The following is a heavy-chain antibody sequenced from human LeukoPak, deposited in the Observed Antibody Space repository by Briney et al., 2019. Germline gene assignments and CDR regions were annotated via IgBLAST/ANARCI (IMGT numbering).Heavy chain of an antibody. CDR1: GFTFSSYA. D-gene: IGHD2-2*02. J-gene: IGHJ3*02. V-gene: IGHV3-30-3*01. CDR3: ARDLYCSSTSCYTMEFSAFDI. Sequence: GGSLRLSCAASGFTFSSYAMHWVRQAPGKGLEWVAVISYDGSNKYYADSVKGRFTISRDNSKNTLYLQMNSLRAEDTAVYYCARDLYCSSTSCYTMEFSAFDIWGQGTMVTVSS. CDR2: ISYDGSNK.